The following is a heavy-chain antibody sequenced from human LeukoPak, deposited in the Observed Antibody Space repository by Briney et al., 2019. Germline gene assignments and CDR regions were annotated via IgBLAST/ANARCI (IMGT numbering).Heavy chain of an antibody. CDR3: AKTIVVATPHDAFDI. V-gene: IGHV1-2*02. Sequence: ASVTVSCKASGYTFTGYYMHWVRRAPGQGLEWMGWINPNSGGTNYEQKFQGRVTMTRETTISNAYMEESRLRSDDTAVTYCAKTIVVATPHDAFDIWGQGTMVTVSS. D-gene: IGHD1-26*01. J-gene: IGHJ3*02. CDR2: INPNSGGT. CDR1: GYTFTGYY.